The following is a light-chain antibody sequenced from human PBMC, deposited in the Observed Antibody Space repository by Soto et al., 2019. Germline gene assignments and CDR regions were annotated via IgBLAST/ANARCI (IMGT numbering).Light chain of an antibody. Sequence: DIVMTQSPDSLAVSLGERGTINCKSSQSVLYSSNNKNYLAWYQQKPGQPPKLLIYWASTRESGVPDRFSGSGSGTDFTLTISSLQAEDVAVYYCQQYYSTPFTFGPGTKVDI. CDR2: WAS. J-gene: IGKJ3*01. V-gene: IGKV4-1*01. CDR3: QQYYSTPFT. CDR1: QSVLYSSNNKNY.